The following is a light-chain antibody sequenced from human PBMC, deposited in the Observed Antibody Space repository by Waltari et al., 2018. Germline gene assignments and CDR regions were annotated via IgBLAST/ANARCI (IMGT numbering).Light chain of an antibody. J-gene: IGKJ4*01. V-gene: IGKV2-28*01. CDR3: MQALEIPVT. CDR1: HSLLHSIGYTY. Sequence: DIVLTQSPLSLPVTPGDPASISCRSSHSLLHSIGYTYLSWYLQKPGQSPQLLIYLGSHRASGVPDRFSGSGSGTDFKLKISRVEAEDVGVYYCMQALEIPVTFGGGTKVEI. CDR2: LGS.